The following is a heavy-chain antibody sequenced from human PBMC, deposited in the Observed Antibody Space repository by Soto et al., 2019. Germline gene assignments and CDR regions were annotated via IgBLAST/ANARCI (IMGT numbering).Heavy chain of an antibody. CDR1: GGTFSSYA. Sequence: SVKVSCKASGGTFSSYAISWVRQAPGQGLEWMGGIIPIFGTANYAQKFQGRVTITADESTSTAYMELSSLRSEDTAVYYCARVQRAFCSSTSCYYFDYWGQGTLVTVSS. CDR3: ARVQRAFCSSTSCYYFDY. D-gene: IGHD2-2*01. J-gene: IGHJ4*02. V-gene: IGHV1-69*13. CDR2: IIPIFGTA.